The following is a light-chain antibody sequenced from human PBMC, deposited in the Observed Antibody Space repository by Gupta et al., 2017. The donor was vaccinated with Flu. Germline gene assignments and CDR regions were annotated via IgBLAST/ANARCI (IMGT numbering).Light chain of an antibody. CDR3: QQYNSWPLT. J-gene: IGKJ4*01. CDR1: QSVSNN. V-gene: IGKV3-15*01. Sequence: EVVMTQSPATLSVSPGERATLSCRASQSVSNNLAWYHQKPGQAPRLLIYDASTRATGVPTRFSGSGSGTEFTLIVSSLQSEDFATYYCQQYNSWPLTFGGGTEVEIK. CDR2: DAS.